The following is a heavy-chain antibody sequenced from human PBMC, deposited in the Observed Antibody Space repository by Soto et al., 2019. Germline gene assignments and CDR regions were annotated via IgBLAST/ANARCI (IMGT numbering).Heavy chain of an antibody. Sequence: PGGSLRLSCIGSGFTFRDFAISWFRQAPGKGLQWVSFIRSNIYDGTTEYAPSVRGRFTISRDDSKTVAYLQMNSLEAGDTGVYYCTRVSPDCSDGSCYPLNWGQGTLVTVSS. V-gene: IGHV3-49*03. D-gene: IGHD2-15*01. CDR2: IRSNIYDGTT. CDR1: GFTFRDFA. J-gene: IGHJ4*02. CDR3: TRVSPDCSDGSCYPLN.